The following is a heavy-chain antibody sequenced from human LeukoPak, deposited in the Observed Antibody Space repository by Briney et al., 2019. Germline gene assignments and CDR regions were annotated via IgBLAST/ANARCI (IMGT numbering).Heavy chain of an antibody. Sequence: SETLSLTCTVSGGSISSSSYYWGWIRQPPGKGLEWIGSIYYSGSTYYNPSPKSRVTISVDTSKNQFSLKLSSVTAADTAVYYCARGTYYYMDVWGKGTTVTVSS. CDR3: ARGTYYYMDV. CDR2: IYYSGST. V-gene: IGHV4-39*07. J-gene: IGHJ6*03. CDR1: GGSISSSSYY.